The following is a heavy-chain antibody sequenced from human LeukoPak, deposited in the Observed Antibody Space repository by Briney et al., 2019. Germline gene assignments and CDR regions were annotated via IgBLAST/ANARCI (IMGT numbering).Heavy chain of an antibody. V-gene: IGHV4-59*01. J-gene: IGHJ4*02. Sequence: PSETLSLTCIVSGASMSSYVWSWIRQPPGKELEWIGYISDSGRTNYNASLKSRVTISVDPSQNQVSLKLRSVTAADTAVYLCAGEWGRRGFGSQIDSWGQGTVVTVSS. CDR3: AGEWGRRGFGSQIDS. CDR1: GASMSSYV. D-gene: IGHD3-10*01. CDR2: ISDSGRT.